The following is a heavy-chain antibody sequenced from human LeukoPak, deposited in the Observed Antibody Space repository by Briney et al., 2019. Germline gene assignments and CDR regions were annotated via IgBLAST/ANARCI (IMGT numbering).Heavy chain of an antibody. J-gene: IGHJ4*02. Sequence: PGGSLRLSCAASGFPFSSFSMNWVRQAPGKGLEWVPYISSTSSSIYYADSVKGRFTVSRDNAKDPLYLQMNSLRDEDTAVYYCARDLISGDYTFDYWGQGALVTVSS. D-gene: IGHD4-11*01. CDR2: ISSTSSSI. CDR3: ARDLISGDYTFDY. V-gene: IGHV3-48*02. CDR1: GFPFSSFS.